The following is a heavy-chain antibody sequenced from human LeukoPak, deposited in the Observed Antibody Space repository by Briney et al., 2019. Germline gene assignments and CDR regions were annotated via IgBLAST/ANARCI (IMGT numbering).Heavy chain of an antibody. D-gene: IGHD1-26*01. V-gene: IGHV3-23*01. CDR2: ISSSRDTT. CDR1: GFTFSSYS. Sequence: GGSLRLSCAASGFTFSSYSMNWVRQAPGKGLEWISLISSSRDTTYYADSVKGRFTISRDNSKNTLYLQMNSLRAEDTAVYYCAKGDTTWELPHDYWGQGTLVTVSS. CDR3: AKGDTTWELPHDY. J-gene: IGHJ4*02.